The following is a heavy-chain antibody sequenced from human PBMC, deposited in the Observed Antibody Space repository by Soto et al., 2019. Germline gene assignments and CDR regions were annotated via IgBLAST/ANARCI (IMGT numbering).Heavy chain of an antibody. CDR2: IYHSGST. J-gene: IGHJ4*02. V-gene: IGHV4-30-2*01. Sequence: QLQLQESGSGLVKPSQTLSLTCAGSGGSISSGGYSWSWIRQPPGKGLEWIGYIYHSGSTYYNPSLQSRVTISVDRSKNQFSLKLSSVTAADTAVYYCARAGGLGAVAVDYWGQGTLVTVSS. D-gene: IGHD6-19*01. CDR3: ARAGGLGAVAVDY. CDR1: GGSISSGGYS.